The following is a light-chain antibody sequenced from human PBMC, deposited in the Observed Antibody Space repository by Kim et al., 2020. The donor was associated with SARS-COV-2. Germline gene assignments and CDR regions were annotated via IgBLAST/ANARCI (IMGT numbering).Light chain of an antibody. J-gene: IGLJ2*01. CDR1: SGSIDDNY. CDR3: QSYNRDNVL. Sequence: GKAVTIYCTRSSGSIDDNYGQWYQQRPGGVPTAVIYEDDQRPSGVSDRFSGSIDNSSNSASLTISGLRTEDEADYYCQSYNRDNVLFGGGTQLTVL. CDR2: EDD. V-gene: IGLV6-57*03.